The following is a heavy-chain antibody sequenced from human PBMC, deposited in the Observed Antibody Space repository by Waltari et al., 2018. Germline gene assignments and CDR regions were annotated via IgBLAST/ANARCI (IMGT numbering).Heavy chain of an antibody. CDR2: VCHSGNI. Sequence: QVQLQESGPGLVKPAEALSLTCAASGYSISSDYWWGWSRQPPGKGLEWIGSVCHSGNIYNNPSLKRRVTISADTSKVQFSLKLSSVTAADSAVYNCARDHWCELDPWGQGTLVTVSS. D-gene: IGHD2-15*01. J-gene: IGHJ5*02. CDR1: GYSISSDYW. CDR3: ARDHWCELDP. V-gene: IGHV4-38-2*02.